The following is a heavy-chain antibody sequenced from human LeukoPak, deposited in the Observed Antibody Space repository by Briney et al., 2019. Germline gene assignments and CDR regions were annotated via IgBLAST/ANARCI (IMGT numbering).Heavy chain of an antibody. J-gene: IGHJ4*02. D-gene: IGHD6-19*01. CDR2: IYSGGST. CDR3: ADGYSSGWYYFDY. Sequence: GGSLRLSCAASGFTVSSNYMSWVRQAPGKGLEWVSVIYSGGSTYYADSVKGRFTISRHNSKNTLYLQMNSLRAEDTAVYYCADGYSSGWYYFDYWGQGTLVTVSS. CDR1: GFTVSSNY. V-gene: IGHV3-53*04.